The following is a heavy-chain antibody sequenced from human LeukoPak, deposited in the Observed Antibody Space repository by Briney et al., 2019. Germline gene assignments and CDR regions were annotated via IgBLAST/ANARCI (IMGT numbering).Heavy chain of an antibody. V-gene: IGHV1-2*02. CDR3: AREDDYYDSSGYYSRAVDY. D-gene: IGHD3-22*01. Sequence: ASVKVSCKASGYTFTGYYMHWVRQAPGQGLEWMGWMNPYSGGTNYAQKFQGRVTMTRDTSISTAYMELRRLRSDDTAVYYCAREDDYYDSSGYYSRAVDYWGQGTLVTVSS. CDR2: MNPYSGGT. J-gene: IGHJ4*02. CDR1: GYTFTGYY.